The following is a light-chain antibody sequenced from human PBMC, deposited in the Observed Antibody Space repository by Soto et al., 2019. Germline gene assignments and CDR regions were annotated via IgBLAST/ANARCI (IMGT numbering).Light chain of an antibody. Sequence: QSALTQPASVSGSPGQSITISCTGTSSDVGGYNYVSWYQQHPGKAPQLMIYDVTKRPSGVSHRFSASKSGNTASLTISGLQAEDEADYYCSSYTSGSTLVLFGGGTQLTVL. CDR2: DVT. CDR3: SSYTSGSTLVL. J-gene: IGLJ2*01. V-gene: IGLV2-14*01. CDR1: SSDVGGYNY.